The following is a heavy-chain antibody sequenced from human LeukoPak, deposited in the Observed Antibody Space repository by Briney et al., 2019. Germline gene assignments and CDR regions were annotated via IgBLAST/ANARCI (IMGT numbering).Heavy chain of an antibody. CDR2: IKQDGSEK. V-gene: IGHV3-7*01. CDR1: GFTFNRYW. CDR3: ARDRLLMEATGTFDC. J-gene: IGHJ4*02. D-gene: IGHD2-8*01. Sequence: GSLRLSCAASGFTFNRYWMSWVRQASGKGLEWVANIKQDGSEKYYGDSVKGRFTISRDNAKNSLYLQMNSLRAEDTAVYYCARDRLLMEATGTFDCWGQGTLVTVSS.